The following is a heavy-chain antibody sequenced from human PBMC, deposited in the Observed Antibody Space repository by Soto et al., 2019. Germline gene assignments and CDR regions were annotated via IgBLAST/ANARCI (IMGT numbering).Heavy chain of an antibody. D-gene: IGHD1-26*01. CDR2: IIPIFGTA. CDR3: ARGEGSYYFEEFTDYYYYYGMDV. V-gene: IGHV1-69*01. J-gene: IGHJ6*02. Sequence: QMQLVQSGAEVKKPGSSVKVSCKASGGTFSSYAISWVRQAPGQGLEWMGGIIPIFGTANYAQKFQGRVTITADESTSTAYMELSSLRSEDTAVYYCARGEGSYYFEEFTDYYYYYGMDVWGQGTTVTVSS. CDR1: GGTFSSYA.